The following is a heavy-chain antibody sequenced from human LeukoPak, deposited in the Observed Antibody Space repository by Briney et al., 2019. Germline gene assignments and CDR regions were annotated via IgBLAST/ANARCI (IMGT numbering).Heavy chain of an antibody. J-gene: IGHJ5*02. D-gene: IGHD2-2*01. CDR3: ARRGYCSSTSCTNWFDP. Sequence: SETLSLTCAVYGGSFSGYYWSWIRQPPGKGLEWIGEINHSGSTNYNPSLKSRVTISVDTSENQFSLKLSSVTAADTAVYYCARRGYCSSTSCTNWFDPWGQGTLVTVSS. CDR2: INHSGST. V-gene: IGHV4-34*01. CDR1: GGSFSGYY.